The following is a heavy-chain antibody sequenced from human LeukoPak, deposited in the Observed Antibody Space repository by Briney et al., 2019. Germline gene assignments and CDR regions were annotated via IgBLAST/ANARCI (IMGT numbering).Heavy chain of an antibody. Sequence: VKVSXKASGGTFSSYTISWMRQAPGQGLEWMGRIIPILGIANYAQKFQGRVTITADKSTSTAYMELSSLRSEDTAVYYCARGRYSGYDSARLLGYWGQGTLVTVSS. CDR1: GGTFSSYT. CDR2: IIPILGIA. D-gene: IGHD5-12*01. CDR3: ARGRYSGYDSARLLGY. V-gene: IGHV1-69*02. J-gene: IGHJ4*02.